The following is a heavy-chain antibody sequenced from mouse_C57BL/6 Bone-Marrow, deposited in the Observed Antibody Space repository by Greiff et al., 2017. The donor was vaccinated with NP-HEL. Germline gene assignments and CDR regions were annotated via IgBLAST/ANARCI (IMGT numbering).Heavy chain of an antibody. V-gene: IGHV5-4*01. Sequence: EVQLQESGGGLVKPGGSLKLSCAASGFTFSSYAMSWVRQTPEKRLEWVATISDGGSYTYYPDNVKGRFTISRDNAKNNLYLQMSHLKSEDTAMYYCARDGLPRGDYWGQGTTLTVSS. CDR2: ISDGGSYT. CDR3: ARDGLPRGDY. CDR1: GFTFSSYA. D-gene: IGHD2-4*01. J-gene: IGHJ2*01.